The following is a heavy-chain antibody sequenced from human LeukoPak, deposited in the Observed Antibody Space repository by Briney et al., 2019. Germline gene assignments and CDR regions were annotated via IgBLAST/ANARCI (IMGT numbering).Heavy chain of an antibody. CDR3: ARGGGSYPGGY. D-gene: IGHD1-26*01. V-gene: IGHV3-30-3*01. CDR1: GFTISNSA. J-gene: IGHJ4*02. Sequence: GGSLRLSCAASGFTISNSAMTWVRQAPGKGLEWVAVISYDGSNKYYADSVKGRFTISRDNSKNTLYLQMNSLRAEDTAVYYCARGGGSYPGGYWGQGTLVTVSS. CDR2: ISYDGSNK.